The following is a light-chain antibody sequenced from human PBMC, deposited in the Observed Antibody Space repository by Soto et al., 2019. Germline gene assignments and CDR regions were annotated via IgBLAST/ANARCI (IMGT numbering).Light chain of an antibody. Sequence: QSVLTQPRSVSGSPGQSVTISCTGTSSDVGGFNSVSWYQQHPGKAPKLMIYDVNKRPSGVPDRFSGSKPGSTASLTISGLQAEDEADYYCCSYAGSLSVLYVFGTGTKVTVL. V-gene: IGLV2-11*01. J-gene: IGLJ1*01. CDR1: SSDVGGFNS. CDR2: DVN. CDR3: CSYAGSLSVLYV.